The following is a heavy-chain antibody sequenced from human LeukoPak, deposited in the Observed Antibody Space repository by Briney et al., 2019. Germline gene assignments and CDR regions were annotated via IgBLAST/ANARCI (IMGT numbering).Heavy chain of an antibody. CDR1: EFTFSSYW. Sequence: GGSLRLSCAASEFTFSSYWMSWVRQAPGKGLEWVANIKQDGGEKYYLDSVKGRFTVSRDNAKNSLYLQMNSPRAEDTAVYYCARVGARQVLEYWGQGTLVTVSS. CDR3: ARVGARQVLEY. CDR2: IKQDGGEK. D-gene: IGHD4-17*01. V-gene: IGHV3-7*01. J-gene: IGHJ4*02.